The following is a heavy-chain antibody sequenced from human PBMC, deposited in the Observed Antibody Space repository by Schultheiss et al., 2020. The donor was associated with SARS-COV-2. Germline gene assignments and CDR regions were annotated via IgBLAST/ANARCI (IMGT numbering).Heavy chain of an antibody. J-gene: IGHJ6*02. CDR3: ARVLIDEGGVAAAGPSYGMDV. CDR1: GFTFSSYG. CDR2: ISSSSSYI. V-gene: IGHV3-21*01. Sequence: GGSLRLSCAASGFTFSSYGMHWVRQAPGKGLEWVSSISSSSSYIYYADSVKGRFTISRDNAKNSLYLQMNSLRAEDTAVYYCARVLIDEGGVAAAGPSYGMDVWGQGTTVTVSS. D-gene: IGHD6-13*01.